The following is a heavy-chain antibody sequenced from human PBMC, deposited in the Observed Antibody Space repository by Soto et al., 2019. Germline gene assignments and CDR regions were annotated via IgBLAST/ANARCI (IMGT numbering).Heavy chain of an antibody. D-gene: IGHD3-10*01. J-gene: IGHJ6*02. CDR3: ENDGPFEEIYYSYYYCMDV. CDR2: ISGSGAST. Sequence: GGSLRLSCAASGFTFSSYAMSWVRQAPGKGLEWVSAISGSGASTYYADSVKVRCTISRDNSKDTLYLQMNRLRAEDTAVYYWENDGPFEEIYYSYYYCMDVWGQGTTVTVSS. V-gene: IGHV3-23*01. CDR1: GFTFSSYA.